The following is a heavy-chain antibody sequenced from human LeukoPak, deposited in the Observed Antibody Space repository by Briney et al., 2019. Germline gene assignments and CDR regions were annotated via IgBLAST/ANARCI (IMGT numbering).Heavy chain of an antibody. D-gene: IGHD6-19*01. J-gene: IGHJ4*02. CDR3: ARQYSSGLESRIDY. Sequence: LSETLSLTGTVSGGSISSGGYYWSWIRQHPGKGLEWIGYIYYSGSTYYNPSLKSRVTISVDTSKDQFSLKLSSVTAADTAVYYCARQYSSGLESRIDYWGQGTLVTVSS. CDR2: IYYSGST. CDR1: GGSISSGGYY. V-gene: IGHV4-31*03.